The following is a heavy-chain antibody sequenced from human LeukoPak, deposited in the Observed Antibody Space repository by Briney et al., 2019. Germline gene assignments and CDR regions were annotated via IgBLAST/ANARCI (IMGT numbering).Heavy chain of an antibody. CDR1: GYTFTGHY. D-gene: IGHD5-12*01. V-gene: IGHV1-2*02. CDR3: ARQATTYYYYYYMDV. Sequence: ASVKVSCKASGYTFTGHYMHWVRQAPGQGLEWMGWINPISGGTNYAQKFQGRVTMTRDTSISTAYMELSRLRSDDTAVYYCARQATTYYYYYYMDVWGKGTTVTVSS. CDR2: INPISGGT. J-gene: IGHJ6*03.